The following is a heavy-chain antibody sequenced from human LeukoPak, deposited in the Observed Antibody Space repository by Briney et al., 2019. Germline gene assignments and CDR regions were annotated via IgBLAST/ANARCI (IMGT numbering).Heavy chain of an antibody. D-gene: IGHD1-14*01. CDR1: GFTFSSYA. CDR3: AKDGGTPNHLYYFDY. V-gene: IGHV3-23*01. J-gene: IGHJ4*02. Sequence: AGGSLRLSCATSGFTFSSYAMSWVRQAPGKGLEWVSAISGSGDNSYYADSLKGRFTISRDNSKNTLYLQMNSLRAEDTAVYYCAKDGGTPNHLYYFDYWGQGTLVTVSS. CDR2: ISGSGDNS.